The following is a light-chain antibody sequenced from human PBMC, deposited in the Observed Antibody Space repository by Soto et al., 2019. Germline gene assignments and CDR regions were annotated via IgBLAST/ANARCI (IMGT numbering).Light chain of an antibody. V-gene: IGKV3-20*01. CDR2: GAS. Sequence: EIVLTQSPGTLSLSPGERATLSCRASQSVSSSYLAWYQQKPGQAPRLLIYGASSRATGIPDRFSGSGSGTDFTLTISRLESDDFAVYYCQQHGTSPLTFGGGTKVEMK. CDR1: QSVSSSY. J-gene: IGKJ4*01. CDR3: QQHGTSPLT.